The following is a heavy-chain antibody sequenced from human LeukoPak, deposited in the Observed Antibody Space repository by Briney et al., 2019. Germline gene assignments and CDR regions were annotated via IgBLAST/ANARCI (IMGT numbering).Heavy chain of an antibody. J-gene: IGHJ3*02. D-gene: IGHD2-15*01. CDR3: ARDSCFGGTCQDDAFDI. Sequence: ASVKVSCKASGYTFTRYGIHWVRQAPGQRLEWMGWLNVGTGDTKYSQKFQGRVTLTRDASASTAYMALSSLRSEDTAVYYCARDSCFGGTCQDDAFDIWGQGTMVTVSS. CDR2: LNVGTGDT. V-gene: IGHV1-3*01. CDR1: GYTFTRYG.